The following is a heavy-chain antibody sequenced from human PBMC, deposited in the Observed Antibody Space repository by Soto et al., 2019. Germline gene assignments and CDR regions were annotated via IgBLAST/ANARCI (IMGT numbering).Heavy chain of an antibody. CDR1: CGSIISYY. J-gene: IGHJ6*02. CDR3: ARDNMGRATIPRYYYYYYGMDV. CDR2: IYYSGST. D-gene: IGHD5-12*01. Sequence: SETLSLTCTFSCGSIISYYWSWIRQPPGKGLEWIGYIYYSGSTNYNPSLKSRVTISVDTSKNQFSLKLSSVTAADTAVYYCARDNMGRATIPRYYYYYYGMDVWGQGTTVTVSS. V-gene: IGHV4-59*01.